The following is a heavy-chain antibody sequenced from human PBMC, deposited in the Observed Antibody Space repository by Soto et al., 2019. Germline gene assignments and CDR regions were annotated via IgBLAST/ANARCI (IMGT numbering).Heavy chain of an antibody. CDR2: INAGNGNT. V-gene: IGHV1-3*01. CDR3: TTWFGKLFSPHFYAMDV. D-gene: IGHD3-10*01. Sequence: QVQLVQSGAEVKKPGASVKVSCKASGYTFSRYVMHWVRQAPGQGREWMGWINAGNGNTKCSQRFQGRVTLTSDTPASTAYMEVSSLRSEDTAVYYCTTWFGKLFSPHFYAMDVWGQGTTVTVSS. CDR1: GYTFSRYV. J-gene: IGHJ6*02.